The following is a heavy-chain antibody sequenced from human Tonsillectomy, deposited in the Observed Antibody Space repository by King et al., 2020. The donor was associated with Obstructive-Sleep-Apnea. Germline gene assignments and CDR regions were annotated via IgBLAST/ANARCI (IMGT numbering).Heavy chain of an antibody. CDR1: GFTFSDYA. CDR2: LSYNGNTI. J-gene: IGHJ4*01. Sequence: VQLVESGGGLVQPGGSLRLSCSGSGFTFSDYAMHWVRQAPGKGLEYVSSLSYNGNTIYHADSVKGRFTISRDNSKNTVYLQMRSLRPEDTAVYYCVQDPRRDGYNCFDYWGHGTLVTVSS. V-gene: IGHV3-64D*09. CDR3: VQDPRRDGYNCFDY. D-gene: IGHD5-24*01.